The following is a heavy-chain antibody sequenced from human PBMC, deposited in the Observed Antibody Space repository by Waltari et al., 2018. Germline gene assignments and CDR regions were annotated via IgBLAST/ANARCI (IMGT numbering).Heavy chain of an antibody. V-gene: IGHV3-30*18. CDR3: AKAGGIHNYPLDP. CDR1: GYPFTKSG. D-gene: IGHD1-26*01. J-gene: IGHJ5*02. Sequence: QVEESGGGGVQPGGSLRPPCVASGYPFTKSGSPWVRQAPGKGLEWLDVISSDGSNKYYEDSVKGRFPVSRDNSKNSVDLQMNSLRPEDTALYFCAKAGGIHNYPLDPWGQGTLVTVSS. CDR2: ISSDGSNK.